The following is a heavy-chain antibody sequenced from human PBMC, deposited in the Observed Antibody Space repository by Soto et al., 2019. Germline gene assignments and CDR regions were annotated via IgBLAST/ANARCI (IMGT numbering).Heavy chain of an antibody. CDR2: IYWDGEK. J-gene: IGHJ3*02. V-gene: IGHV2-5*02. CDR1: GFSLITTGAG. D-gene: IGHD3-10*01. Sequence: QITLKESGPTLVQPTQTLTLTCSFSGFSLITTGAGVGWIRQPPGKAPEWLALIYWDGEKRYSPALKSRLTIPKDSSKNQVVLTMTNMDPVDTATYYCARRQSIMIRGANAFDIWGQGTFLSVSS. CDR3: ARRQSIMIRGANAFDI.